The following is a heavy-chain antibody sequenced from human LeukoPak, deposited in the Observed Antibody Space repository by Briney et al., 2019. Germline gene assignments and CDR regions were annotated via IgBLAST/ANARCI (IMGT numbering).Heavy chain of an antibody. CDR1: GYRFTSYW. J-gene: IGHJ4*02. CDR2: IYPGDSGT. Sequence: GESLKISCKGSGYRFTSYWIGWVRQMPAKSLEWMGIIYPGDSGTIYSPSFQGQVTISADKSISTAYLQCSSLKASDTAMYYCARLPGYCSGGSCYFDYWGQGTLVTVSS. V-gene: IGHV5-51*01. D-gene: IGHD2-15*01. CDR3: ARLPGYCSGGSCYFDY.